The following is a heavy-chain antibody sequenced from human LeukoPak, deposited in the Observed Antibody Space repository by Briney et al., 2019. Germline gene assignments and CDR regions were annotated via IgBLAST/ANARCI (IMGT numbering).Heavy chain of an antibody. CDR1: GYTFTSYD. D-gene: IGHD6-19*01. Sequence: ASVKVSCKASGYTFTSYDINWVRRATGQGLEWMGWMNPNSGNTGYAQKFQGRVTMTRNTSISTAYMELSSLRSEDTAVYYCARGRIAVAGLFDPWGQGTLVTVSS. J-gene: IGHJ5*02. CDR3: ARGRIAVAGLFDP. CDR2: MNPNSGNT. V-gene: IGHV1-8*01.